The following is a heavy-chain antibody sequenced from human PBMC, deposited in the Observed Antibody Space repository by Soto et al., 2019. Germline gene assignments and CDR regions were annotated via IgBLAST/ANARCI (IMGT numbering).Heavy chain of an antibody. D-gene: IGHD1-26*01. CDR2: VFYGGGT. Sequence: SETLSLTCTFSGGSISNYYWTWIGQSPGKGLDSIGYVFYGGGTHYNPSFISRVTISADTSKNQFSLNLRSVTAADTAVYYCARGSGSYDAGDDWGHGILVTVSS. CDR3: ARGSGSYDAGDD. V-gene: IGHV4-59*01. CDR1: GGSISNYY. J-gene: IGHJ4*01.